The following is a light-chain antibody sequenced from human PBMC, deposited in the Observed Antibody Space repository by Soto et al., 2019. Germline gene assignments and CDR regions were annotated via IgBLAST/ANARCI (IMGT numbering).Light chain of an antibody. J-gene: IGKJ1*01. CDR3: QQYETFSPWT. Sequence: DIQMTESPSILAASVGVRGTMTCRSSQRIDTWLAWYQQKPGTAPKPLIDKATTLQSGVPSRFSGSGSGTESTLAISSLDPDDFATYYCQQYETFSPWTFGQGTRWIS. CDR1: QRIDTW. CDR2: KAT. V-gene: IGKV1-5*03.